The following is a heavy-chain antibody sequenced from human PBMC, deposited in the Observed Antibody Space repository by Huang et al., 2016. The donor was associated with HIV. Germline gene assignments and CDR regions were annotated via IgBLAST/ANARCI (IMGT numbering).Heavy chain of an antibody. V-gene: IGHV1-24*01. Sequence: QVQLVESGAELKKPGASVRVSCKVSGYTVSELSLHWVRQAPEKGLEWMGGFEPEEGETIYAKRLQGRVTMTEDTSTDTADMGLSSLRPEDTAVYYCATSTPDVGAGVLRSAFDIWGQGTMVTVSS. J-gene: IGHJ3*02. D-gene: IGHD2-15*01. CDR2: FEPEEGET. CDR1: GYTVSELS. CDR3: ATSTPDVGAGVLRSAFDI.